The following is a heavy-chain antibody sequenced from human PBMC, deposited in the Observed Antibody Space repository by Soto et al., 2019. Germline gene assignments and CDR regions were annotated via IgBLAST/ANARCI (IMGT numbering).Heavy chain of an antibody. Sequence: GASVKDSCQASGYTFSTYEINWVRRAAGQGIEWMGRMNPDNGNTGYAQKFQDRVTMTRNTSISTAYMELSSLRSDDTAVYYCARGPRESGEWLLFDYWGQGALVTVST. CDR1: GYTFSTYE. J-gene: IGHJ4*02. D-gene: IGHD3-3*01. CDR3: ARGPRESGEWLLFDY. V-gene: IGHV1-8*01. CDR2: MNPDNGNT.